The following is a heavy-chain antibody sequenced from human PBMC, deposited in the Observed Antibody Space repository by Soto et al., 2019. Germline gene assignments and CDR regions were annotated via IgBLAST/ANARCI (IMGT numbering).Heavy chain of an antibody. J-gene: IGHJ3*02. CDR2: IGTAGDT. CDR3: ARGRYSGSDTGAFDI. Sequence: GLLVESGGGLVQPGGSLRLSCAASGFTFSSYDMHWVRQATGKGLEWVSAIGTAGDTYYPGSVKGRFTISRENAKNSLYLQMNSLRAGDTAVYYCARGRYSGSDTGAFDIWGQGTMVTVSS. D-gene: IGHD1-26*01. CDR1: GFTFSSYD. V-gene: IGHV3-13*01.